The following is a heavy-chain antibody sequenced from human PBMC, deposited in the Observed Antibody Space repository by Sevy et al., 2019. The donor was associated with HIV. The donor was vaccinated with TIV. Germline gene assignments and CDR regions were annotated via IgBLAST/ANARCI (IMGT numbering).Heavy chain of an antibody. D-gene: IGHD3-22*01. CDR1: GKTLTALA. Sequence: ASVKVSCKVSGKTLTALAIHWVRQAPGKGLEWMATYDPEDAETYYAQRFQGSVTMTEDTSTDTAYMEMSSLGSEDTAVFYCAGTKDYYDNSGDPFDYWGQGTLVTVSS. CDR2: YDPEDAET. V-gene: IGHV1-24*01. CDR3: AGTKDYYDNSGDPFDY. J-gene: IGHJ4*02.